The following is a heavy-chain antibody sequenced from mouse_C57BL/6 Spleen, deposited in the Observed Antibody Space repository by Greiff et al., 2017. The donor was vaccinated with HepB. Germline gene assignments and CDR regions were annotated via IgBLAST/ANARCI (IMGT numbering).Heavy chain of an antibody. CDR2: IYPGDGDT. V-gene: IGHV1-82*01. CDR3: ASLTGTRGDCDY. Sequence: VQLQQSGPELVKPGASVKISCKASGYAFSSSWMNWVKQRPGKGLEWIGRIYPGDGDTNYNGKFKGKATLTADKSSSTAYMQLSSLTSEDSAVYCCASLTGTRGDCDYWGQGTTLTVSS. CDR1: GYAFSSSW. D-gene: IGHD4-1*01. J-gene: IGHJ2*01.